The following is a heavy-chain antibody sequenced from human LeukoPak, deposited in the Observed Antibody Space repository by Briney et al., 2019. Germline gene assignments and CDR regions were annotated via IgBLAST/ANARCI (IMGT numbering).Heavy chain of an antibody. D-gene: IGHD5-24*01. J-gene: IGHJ5*02. Sequence: SETLSLTCAVHGGSCDDYYCSWVRQPPGKGLEWIGEIHPHGIFYYNSTLTSRVTISIDTSKSQFSLRLTSVTAADTAFYYCARGRDRSQAGDLWGQGSLVIVSS. CDR2: IHPHGIF. CDR3: ARGRDRSQAGDL. CDR1: GGSCDDYY. V-gene: IGHV4-34*01.